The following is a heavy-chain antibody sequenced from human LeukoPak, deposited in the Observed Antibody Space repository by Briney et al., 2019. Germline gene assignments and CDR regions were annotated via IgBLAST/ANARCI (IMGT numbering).Heavy chain of an antibody. CDR2: ISSGGTTI. CDR3: TRGLVV. D-gene: IGHD2-2*01. CDR1: GFTFSEFD. J-gene: IGHJ4*02. Sequence: GGSLRLSCAASGFTFSEFDMNWVRQAPGKGLEWVSDISSGGTTIFYGDSVKGRFTISRDNAKNSLYLQMNSLRDEDTAIYFCTRGLVVWGQGALVTVSS. V-gene: IGHV3-48*02.